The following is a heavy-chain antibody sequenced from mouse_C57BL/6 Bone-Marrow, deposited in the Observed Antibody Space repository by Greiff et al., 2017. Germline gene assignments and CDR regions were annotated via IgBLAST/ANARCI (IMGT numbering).Heavy chain of an antibody. D-gene: IGHD3-2*02. Sequence: VQLKESGAELVKPGASVKLSCTASGFNIKDYYMHWVKQRTEQCLEWIGRIDPADGETKYAPKFQGKATITADTSSNTANLQLSSLTSEDTAVYYGATAAQATADYWGQGTTLTVSS. CDR2: IDPADGET. J-gene: IGHJ2*01. CDR1: GFNIKDYY. CDR3: ATAAQATADY. V-gene: IGHV14-2*01.